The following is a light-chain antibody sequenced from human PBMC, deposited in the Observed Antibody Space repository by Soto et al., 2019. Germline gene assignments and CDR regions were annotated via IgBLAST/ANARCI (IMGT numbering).Light chain of an antibody. Sequence: QSVLTQPPSASGSPGQSVTISCTGTSSDVGGHNFVSWYQQHPGKAPKFVLYEVTKRPSGVPDRFSGSKSGITASLTSSGRQPDDDADYYCSAYAGNNITEVFGGGTKLTVL. CDR3: SAYAGNNITEV. V-gene: IGLV2-8*01. CDR2: EVT. CDR1: SSDVGGHNF. J-gene: IGLJ2*01.